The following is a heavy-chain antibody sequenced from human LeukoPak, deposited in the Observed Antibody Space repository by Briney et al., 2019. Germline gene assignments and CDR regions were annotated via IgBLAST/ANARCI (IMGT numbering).Heavy chain of an antibody. CDR1: GCTHSEPW. V-gene: IGHV3-15*01. D-gene: IGHD5-12*01. CDR2: IKSTADGGAT. Sequence: PGWSVRLSRAACGCTHSEPWMGGVGQAGGRGVEGVGRIKSTADGGATHYAAAAQSRFTISRDDSKDNLYLQMNSLKTADTAVYYCTTYGGYEGLSDHWGQGTLVTVSS. J-gene: IGHJ5*02. CDR3: TTYGGYEGLSDH.